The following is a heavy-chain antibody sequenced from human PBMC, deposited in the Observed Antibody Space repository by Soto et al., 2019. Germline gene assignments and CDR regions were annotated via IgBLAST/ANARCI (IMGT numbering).Heavy chain of an antibody. CDR1: GFTFSNYA. J-gene: IGHJ4*02. CDR3: AKAGGAAGTVDYFDY. CDR2: ISSSAGIT. Sequence: SGGSLRLSCAASGFTFSNYAINWVRQSPGKGLEWVSVISSSAGITYYADSVKGRFTITRDNSKNTLYLQMNSLRAEDTAVYYCAKAGGAAGTVDYFDYWGQGTLVTVSS. D-gene: IGHD6-13*01. V-gene: IGHV3-23*01.